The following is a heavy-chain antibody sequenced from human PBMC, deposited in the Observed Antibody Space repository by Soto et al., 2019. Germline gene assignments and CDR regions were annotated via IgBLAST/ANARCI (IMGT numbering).Heavy chain of an antibody. CDR3: ARHVDFWSGYYGMDV. J-gene: IGHJ6*02. D-gene: IGHD3-3*01. V-gene: IGHV4-39*01. CDR2: IYYSGST. CDR1: GGSISSSSYY. Sequence: SETLSLTCTVSGGSISSSSYYWDWIRQPPGKGLEWIGSIYYSGSTYYNPSLKSRVTISVDTSKNQFSLKLSSVTAADTAVYYCARHVDFWSGYYGMDVWGQGTTVTVSS.